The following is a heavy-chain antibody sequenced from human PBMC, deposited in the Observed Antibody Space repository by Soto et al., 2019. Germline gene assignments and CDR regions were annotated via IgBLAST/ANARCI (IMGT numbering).Heavy chain of an antibody. CDR2: INPNSGGT. D-gene: IGHD3-16*01. CDR1: GYTFTGYY. V-gene: IGHV1-2*02. J-gene: IGHJ6*02. CDR3: ASLFLGADYYGMDV. Sequence: ASVKVSCKASGYTFTGYYMHWVRQAPGQWLEWMGWINPNSGGTNYAQKFQGRVTMTRDTSISTAYMELSRLRSDDTAVYYCASLFLGADYYGMDVWGQGTTVTVSS.